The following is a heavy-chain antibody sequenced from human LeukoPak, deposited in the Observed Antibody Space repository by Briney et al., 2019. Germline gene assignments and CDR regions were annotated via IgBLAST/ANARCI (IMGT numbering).Heavy chain of an antibody. CDR1: GGSFSGYY. J-gene: IGHJ4*02. Sequence: PSETLSLTCAVYGGSFSGYYWSWIRKPQGKGLEWIGEINHSGSTNYNPSLKSRVTISVDTSKNQFSLKLSSVTAADTAVYYCARGFSWAAAGHFDYWGQGTLVTVSS. D-gene: IGHD6-13*01. CDR2: INHSGST. CDR3: ARGFSWAAAGHFDY. V-gene: IGHV4-34*01.